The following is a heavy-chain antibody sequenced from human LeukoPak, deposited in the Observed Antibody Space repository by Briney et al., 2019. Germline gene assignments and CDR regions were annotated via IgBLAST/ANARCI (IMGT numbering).Heavy chain of an antibody. D-gene: IGHD1-26*01. CDR3: ASALEYSGSYPYYYGMDV. J-gene: IGHJ6*02. CDR1: GYTFTSYY. CDR2: INPSGGST. V-gene: IGHV1-46*01. Sequence: GASVKVSCKASGYTFTSYYMHWLRQAPGQGLEWMGIINPSGGSTSYAQKFQGRVTMTRDTSTSTVYMELSSLRSEDTAVYYCASALEYSGSYPYYYGMDVWGQGTTVTVSS.